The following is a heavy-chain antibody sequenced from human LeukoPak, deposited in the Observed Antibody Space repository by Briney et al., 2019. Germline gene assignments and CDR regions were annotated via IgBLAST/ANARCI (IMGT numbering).Heavy chain of an antibody. Sequence: SVKVSCKASGGTFISYAISWVGQAPGEGREWMGRIMAIFGTAKYAQKFQGRGTITTDEYTRTAYMELSSLRSEHTAVYYCARVGTGVAYWGQGTLVTVSS. CDR1: GGTFISYA. CDR2: IMAIFGTA. D-gene: IGHD6-13*01. CDR3: ARVGTGVAY. V-gene: IGHV1-69*05. J-gene: IGHJ4*02.